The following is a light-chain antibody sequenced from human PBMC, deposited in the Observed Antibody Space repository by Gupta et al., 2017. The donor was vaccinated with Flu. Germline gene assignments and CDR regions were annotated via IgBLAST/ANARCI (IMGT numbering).Light chain of an antibody. CDR1: QKINNY. J-gene: IGKJ2*01. CDR3: QHRDSTPYT. V-gene: IGKV1-39*01. CDR2: AAS. Sequence: DIQMTQSPSSLSASVGDRVTITCRPSQKINNYLNWYQQKPGKAPKLLIYAASSLESGVPSRFSGSGSGTDFTLTISRLQPEDFATYYCQHRDSTPYTFGQGTKLDIK.